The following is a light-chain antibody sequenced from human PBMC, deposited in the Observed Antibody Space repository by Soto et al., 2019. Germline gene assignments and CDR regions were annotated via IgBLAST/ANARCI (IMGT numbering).Light chain of an antibody. CDR2: GAS. CDR1: QSVSSSY. CDR3: QQAGSSPIT. J-gene: IGKJ3*01. Sequence: EIVLTQSPGTLSLSPGERATLSCRASQSVSSSYLAWYQQKPGQAPRLLIYGASSRATGIPDRFSGSGSGTVFTLIINRQEPEDFAVYYCQQAGSSPITFGPGTKVDIK. V-gene: IGKV3-20*01.